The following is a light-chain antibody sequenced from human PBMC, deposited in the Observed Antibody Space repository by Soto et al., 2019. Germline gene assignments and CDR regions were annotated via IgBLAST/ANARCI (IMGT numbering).Light chain of an antibody. CDR3: QQYNNWLS. V-gene: IGKV3-15*01. Sequence: RVMTQSPDTLSVSPGERATLSCRASETVRSNLAWYQQKRGQAPRLLIHGASTRATGFPARFSGSGSGTEFTLTISSLQSEDFAVYYCQQYNNWLSFGGGTKVDI. CDR2: GAS. CDR1: ETVRSN. J-gene: IGKJ4*01.